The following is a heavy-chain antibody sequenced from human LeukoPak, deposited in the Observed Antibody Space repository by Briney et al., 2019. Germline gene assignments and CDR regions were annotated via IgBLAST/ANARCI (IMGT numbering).Heavy chain of an antibody. CDR3: ARDEWRRTAMVSFDY. CDR1: GYTFTSYG. CDR2: ISAYNGNT. D-gene: IGHD5-18*01. V-gene: IGHV1-18*01. J-gene: IGHJ4*02. Sequence: GASVKVSCKASGYTFTSYGTSWVRQAPGQGLEWMGWISAYNGNTNYAQKLQGRVTMTTDTSTSTAYMELRSLRSDDTAVYYCARDEWRRTAMVSFDYWGQGTLVTVSS.